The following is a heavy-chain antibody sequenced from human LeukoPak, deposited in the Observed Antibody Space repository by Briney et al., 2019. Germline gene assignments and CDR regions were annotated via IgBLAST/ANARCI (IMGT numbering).Heavy chain of an antibody. CDR2: ISAYNGNT. Sequence: GASVKVSCKASGYTFTSYGISWVRQAPGQGLEWMGWISAYNGNTNYAQKLQGRVTMTTDTSTSTAYMELRSLRSDDTAVYYCARVYSKGAAAIFFDYWGQGTLVTVSS. V-gene: IGHV1-18*01. CDR1: GYTFTSYG. D-gene: IGHD2-2*01. CDR3: ARVYSKGAAAIFFDY. J-gene: IGHJ4*02.